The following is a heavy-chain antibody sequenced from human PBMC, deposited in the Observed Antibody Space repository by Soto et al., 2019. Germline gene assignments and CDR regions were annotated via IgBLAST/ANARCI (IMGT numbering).Heavy chain of an antibody. CDR3: AKDTGSTAYLIDY. Sequence: GGSLRLSCAASGFTFSNYGMHWVRQAPGRGLDWLAAVWYEGSNKYYADSVEGRFTISRDNSKNTLYLQMNGLRAEDTAVYYCAKDTGSTAYLIDYWGQGALVTVSS. CDR1: GFTFSNYG. D-gene: IGHD1-26*01. J-gene: IGHJ4*02. V-gene: IGHV3-33*06. CDR2: VWYEGSNK.